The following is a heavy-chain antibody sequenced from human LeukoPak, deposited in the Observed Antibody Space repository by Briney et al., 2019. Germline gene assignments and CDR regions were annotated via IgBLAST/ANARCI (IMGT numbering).Heavy chain of an antibody. Sequence: DSIQGRFTISRDNAENSLYLQMNSLRAEDTAVYYCARDTVLRYFDWLEYYGMDVWGQGTTVTVSS. J-gene: IGHJ6*02. CDR3: ARDTVLRYFDWLEYYGMDV. V-gene: IGHV3-21*06. D-gene: IGHD3-9*01.